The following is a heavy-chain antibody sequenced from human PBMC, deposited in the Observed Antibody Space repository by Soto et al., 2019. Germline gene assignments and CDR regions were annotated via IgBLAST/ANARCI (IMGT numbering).Heavy chain of an antibody. CDR2: ISAYNGNT. CDR3: ARGTYDFWSGYHYFDY. Sequence: ASVKVSCKASGYTFTSYGISWVRHAPGQGLEWMGWISAYNGNTNYAQKLQGRVTMTTDTSTSTAYMELRSLRSDDTAVYYCARGTYDFWSGYHYFDYWGQGTLVTVSS. D-gene: IGHD3-3*01. CDR1: GYTFTSYG. V-gene: IGHV1-18*01. J-gene: IGHJ4*02.